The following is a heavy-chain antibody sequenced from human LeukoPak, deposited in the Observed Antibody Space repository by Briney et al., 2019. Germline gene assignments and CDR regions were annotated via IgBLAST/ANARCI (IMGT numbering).Heavy chain of an antibody. D-gene: IGHD3-22*01. CDR1: GFTFSSYA. CDR2: ISGSGGST. Sequence: GVLRLSCAASGFTFSSYAMSWVRQAPGKGLEWVSAISGSGGSTYYADSVKGRFTISRDNSKNTLYLQMNSLRAEDTAVYYCAKITMIVVAHYWGQGTLVTVSS. J-gene: IGHJ4*02. V-gene: IGHV3-23*01. CDR3: AKITMIVVAHY.